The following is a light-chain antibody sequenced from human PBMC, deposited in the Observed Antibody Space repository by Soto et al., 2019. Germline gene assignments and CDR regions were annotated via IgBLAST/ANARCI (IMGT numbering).Light chain of an antibody. J-gene: IGKJ1*01. Sequence: EIVLTQSPATLSVSPGERATLSCRASHTVSSNLAWYQQKPGQAPRLLIYDASTRATGIPARFSGSGSGTDFTLTISSLQSEDFAVYFCQQYNNWPPWTFGQGTKVEIK. CDR1: HTVSSN. CDR3: QQYNNWPPWT. CDR2: DAS. V-gene: IGKV3-15*01.